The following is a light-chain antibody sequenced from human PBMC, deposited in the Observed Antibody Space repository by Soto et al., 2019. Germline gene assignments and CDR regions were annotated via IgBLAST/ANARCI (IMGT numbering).Light chain of an antibody. V-gene: IGLV1-44*01. Sequence: QSALTQPPSASGPPGQRVTISCSGSSSNIGSYTVNWYQQLPGTAPKLLNYSNNQRPSGVPDRFSGSKSGTSASLAISGLQSEDEADYNCAAWDDSLNGVVFGGGTQLTVL. CDR3: AAWDDSLNGVV. CDR1: SSNIGSYT. CDR2: SNN. J-gene: IGLJ2*01.